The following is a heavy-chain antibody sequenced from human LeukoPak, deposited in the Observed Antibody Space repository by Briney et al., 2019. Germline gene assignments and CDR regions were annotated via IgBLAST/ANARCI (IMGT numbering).Heavy chain of an antibody. CDR2: IYPGDSDT. D-gene: IGHD3-10*01. V-gene: IGHV5-51*01. J-gene: IGHJ3*02. CDR3: ARLNGHYYGSGSAVADAFDI. CDR1: GYSFTSYW. Sequence: GESLKISCKGSGYSFTSYWIGWVRQMPGKGLEWMGIIYPGDSDTRYSPSFQGQVTISADKSISTAYLQWSSLKASDTAMYYCARLNGHYYGSGSAVADAFDIWGQGTMVTVSS.